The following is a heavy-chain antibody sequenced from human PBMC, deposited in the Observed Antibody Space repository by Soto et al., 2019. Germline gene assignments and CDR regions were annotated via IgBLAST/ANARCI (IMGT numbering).Heavy chain of an antibody. CDR2: IYYSGST. Sequence: SETLSLTCTVSGGSISSYYWSWIRQPPGKGLEWIGYIYYSGSTNYNPSLKSRVTISVDTSKNQFSLKLSSATAADTAVYYCAREGITMVRGVIRGGEYYYYGMDVWGQGTTVTVSS. J-gene: IGHJ6*02. CDR3: AREGITMVRGVIRGGEYYYYGMDV. V-gene: IGHV4-59*01. CDR1: GGSISSYY. D-gene: IGHD3-10*01.